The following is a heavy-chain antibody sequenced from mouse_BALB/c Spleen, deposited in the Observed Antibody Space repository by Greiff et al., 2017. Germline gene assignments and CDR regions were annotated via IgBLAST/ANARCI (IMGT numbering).Heavy chain of an antibody. CDR3: ARWSMIMDY. CDR1: GFTFSSFG. CDR2: ISSGSSTI. J-gene: IGHJ4*01. Sequence: EVQLVESGGGLVQPGGSRKLSCAASGFTFSSFGMHWVRQAPEKGLEWVAYISSGSSTIYYADTVKGRFTISRDNPKNTLFLQMTSLRSEDTAMYYCARWSMIMDYWGQGTSVTVSS. V-gene: IGHV5-17*02. D-gene: IGHD2-10*02.